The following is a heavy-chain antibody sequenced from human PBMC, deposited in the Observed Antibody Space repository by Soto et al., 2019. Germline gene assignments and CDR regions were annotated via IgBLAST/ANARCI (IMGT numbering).Heavy chain of an antibody. J-gene: IGHJ4*02. CDR2: ISYDGSNK. CDR3: AKDFYSCDY. Sequence: QVQLVESGGGVVQPGRSLRLSCAASGFTFISYGMHWVRQAPGKGLEWVAFISYDGSNKYYADSVKGRFSISRDNSKNTLYLQMNSLRAEDTAVYYCAKDFYSCDYWGQGTLVTVSS. V-gene: IGHV3-30*18. D-gene: IGHD2-15*01. CDR1: GFTFISYG.